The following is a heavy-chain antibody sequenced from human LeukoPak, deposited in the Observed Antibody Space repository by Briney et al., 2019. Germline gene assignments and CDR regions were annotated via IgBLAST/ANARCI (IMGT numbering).Heavy chain of an antibody. CDR1: GYTFTGYY. CDR2: INPNSGGT. J-gene: IGHJ3*01. V-gene: IGHV1-2*02. Sequence: GASVKVSCKASGYTFTGYYMHWVRQAPGQGLEWMGWINPNSGGTLFAQKFQGRVTMTRDTSITTAYMELSSLTSDDTAVYYCARTSFFRPGGSCSPGGGDGFDFWGQGTMVTVSS. D-gene: IGHD2-15*01. CDR3: ARTSFFRPGGSCSPGGGDGFDF.